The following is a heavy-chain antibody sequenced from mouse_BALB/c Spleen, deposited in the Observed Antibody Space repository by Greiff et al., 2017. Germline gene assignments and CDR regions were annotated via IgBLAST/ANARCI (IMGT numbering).Heavy chain of an antibody. CDR2: INPGSGGT. V-gene: IGHV1-54*01. D-gene: IGHD4-1*02. CDR1: GYAFTNYL. CDR3: ARSSTGTDYFDY. J-gene: IGHJ2*01. Sequence: QVHVKQSGAELVRPGTSVKVSCKASGYAFTNYLIEWVKQRPGQGLEWIGVINPGSGGTNYNEKFKGKATLTADKSSSTAYMQLSSLTSDDSAVYFCARSSTGTDYFDYWGQGTTLTVSS.